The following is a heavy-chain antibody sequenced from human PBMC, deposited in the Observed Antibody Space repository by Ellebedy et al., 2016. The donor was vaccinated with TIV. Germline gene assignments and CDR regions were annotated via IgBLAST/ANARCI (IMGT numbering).Heavy chain of an antibody. CDR2: ISAYNGNT. CDR3: ARDHGVVVVAAVVNDY. Sequence: ASVKVSCXASGYTFTSYGISWVRQAPGQGLEWMGWISAYNGNTNYAQKLQGRVTMTTDTSTSTAYMELRSLRSDDTAVYYCARDHGVVVVAAVVNDYWGQGTLVTVSS. D-gene: IGHD2-15*01. J-gene: IGHJ4*02. CDR1: GYTFTSYG. V-gene: IGHV1-18*01.